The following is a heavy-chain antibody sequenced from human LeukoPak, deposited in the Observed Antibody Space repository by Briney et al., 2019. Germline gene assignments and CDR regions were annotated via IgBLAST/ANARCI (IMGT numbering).Heavy chain of an antibody. CDR2: ISSDSGSI. CDR3: AGYCSATSCRNVDY. D-gene: IGHD2-2*01. V-gene: IGHV3-48*04. Sequence: GGSLRLSCAASGFTFSSYSMNWVRQAPGKGLEWVSYISSDSGSIYYADSVRGRFTISRDNAKNSLYLQMNSLRAEDTAVYYCAGYCSATSCRNVDYWGQGTLVTVSS. J-gene: IGHJ4*02. CDR1: GFTFSSYS.